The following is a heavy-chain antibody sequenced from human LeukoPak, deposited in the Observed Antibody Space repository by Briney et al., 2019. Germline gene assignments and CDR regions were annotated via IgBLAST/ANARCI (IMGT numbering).Heavy chain of an antibody. D-gene: IGHD6-13*01. CDR1: GYTFTSYG. CDR2: ISAYNGNT. J-gene: IGHJ5*02. Sequence: ASVKVSCKASGYTFTSYGISWVRQAPGQGLERMGWISAYNGNTNYAQKLQGRVTMTTDTSTSTAYMEPRSLRSDDTAVYYCARDQIAAGLNWFDPWGQGTLVTVSS. V-gene: IGHV1-18*01. CDR3: ARDQIAAGLNWFDP.